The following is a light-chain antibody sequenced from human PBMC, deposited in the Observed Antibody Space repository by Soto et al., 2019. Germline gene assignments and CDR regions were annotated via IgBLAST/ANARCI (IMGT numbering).Light chain of an antibody. V-gene: IGKV3-15*01. Sequence: EIVMTQSPATLSVSPGERATLSCRASKSVSSDLAWYQQKPGQAPRLLINGASTRATGIPARFSGSGSGTEFTLTISSLQSEDSAVYYCQRYDNWPWTFGQGTKVEIK. CDR3: QRYDNWPWT. CDR1: KSVSSD. CDR2: GAS. J-gene: IGKJ1*01.